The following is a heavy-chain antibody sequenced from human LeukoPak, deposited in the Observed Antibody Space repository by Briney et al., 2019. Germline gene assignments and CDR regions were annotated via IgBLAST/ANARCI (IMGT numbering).Heavy chain of an antibody. J-gene: IGHJ4*02. V-gene: IGHV3-30*02. CDR2: IRYDGSNK. CDR1: GFTFSSYG. D-gene: IGHD5-18*01. Sequence: PGRSLRLSCAASGFTFSSYGMHWVRQAPGKGLGWVAFIRYDGSNKYYADSVKGRFTISRDNSKNTLYLQMNSLRAEDTAVYYCAKDWGAMVYYFDYWGQGTLVTVSS. CDR3: AKDWGAMVYYFDY.